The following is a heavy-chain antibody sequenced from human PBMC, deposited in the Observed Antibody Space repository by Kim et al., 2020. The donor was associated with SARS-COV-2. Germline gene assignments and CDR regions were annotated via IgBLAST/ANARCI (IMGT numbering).Heavy chain of an antibody. J-gene: IGHJ4*02. CDR3: AREEGIVGPLNY. V-gene: IGHV3-21*04. CDR2: ISSSSSYI. D-gene: IGHD1-26*01. CDR1: GFTFSSYS. Sequence: GGSLRLSCAASGFTFSSYSMNWVRQAPGKGLEWVSSISSSSSYIYYADSVKGRFTISRDNAKNSLYLQMNSLRAEDTAVYYCAREEGIVGPLNYWGQGTLVTVSS.